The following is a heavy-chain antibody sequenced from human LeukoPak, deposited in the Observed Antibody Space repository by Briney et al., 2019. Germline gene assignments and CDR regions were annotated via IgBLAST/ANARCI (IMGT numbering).Heavy chain of an antibody. D-gene: IGHD4-17*01. CDR2: ISSDGTST. J-gene: IGHJ4*02. CDR1: GFTFSSYW. Sequence: GGSLRLSCAASGFTFSSYWMHWVRQAPGKGLVWVSRISSDGTSTSYADSVKGRFTISRDNAKNTLYLQMNSLRAEDTAVYHCTRVHYGNYVDYWGQGTLVTVSS. CDR3: TRVHYGNYVDY. V-gene: IGHV3-74*01.